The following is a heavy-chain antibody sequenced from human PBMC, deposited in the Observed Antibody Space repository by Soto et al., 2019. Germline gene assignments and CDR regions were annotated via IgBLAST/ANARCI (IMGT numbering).Heavy chain of an antibody. D-gene: IGHD4-17*01. CDR1: GFTFSSYS. CDR2: ISSSSSYI. V-gene: IGHV3-21*01. J-gene: IGHJ4*02. CDR3: ARDQRGPYGDYSGHYFDY. Sequence: GGSLRLSCAASGFTFSSYSMNWVRQAPGKGLEWVSSISSSSSYIYYADSVKGRFTISRDNAKNSLYLQMNSLRAEDTAVYYCARDQRGPYGDYSGHYFDYWGQGTLVTVSS.